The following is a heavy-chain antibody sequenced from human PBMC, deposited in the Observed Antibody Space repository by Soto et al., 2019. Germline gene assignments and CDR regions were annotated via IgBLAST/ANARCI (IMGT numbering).Heavy chain of an antibody. J-gene: IGHJ4*02. CDR3: ARDGVATTLERHDYYFDY. D-gene: IGHD5-12*01. V-gene: IGHV3-30*04. CDR2: ISYDGRNK. CDR1: GFTFSSYA. Sequence: QVQLVESGGGVVQPGRSLRLSCAASGFTFSSYAMHWVRQAPGKGLEWVAVISYDGRNKYYADSVKGRFTISRDNSKNTLYLKMNSLGAEDTAVFYCARDGVATTLERHDYYFDYWGQGTLVTVSS.